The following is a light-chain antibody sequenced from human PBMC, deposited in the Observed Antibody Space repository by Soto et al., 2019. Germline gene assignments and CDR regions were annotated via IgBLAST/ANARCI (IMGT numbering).Light chain of an antibody. V-gene: IGKV3-11*01. CDR2: DAS. Sequence: EIVLTQSPATLSLSPGERATLSCRTSQTVGTSVAWHQQKPGQAPRLLISDASDRVPGIPPRFSGSGYETDFTLTISSLEPDDFAVYFCHQRSSWPRYTFGQGTRLEMK. CDR3: HQRSSWPRYT. CDR1: QTVGTS. J-gene: IGKJ2*01.